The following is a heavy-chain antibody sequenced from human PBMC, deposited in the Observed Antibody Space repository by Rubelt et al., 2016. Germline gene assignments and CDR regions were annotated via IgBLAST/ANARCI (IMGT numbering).Heavy chain of an antibody. V-gene: IGHV3-21*01. CDR1: GFSFSALW. CDR3: ARGGATTDY. Sequence: GGGLVQPGGSLRLSCAASGFSFSALWMHWVRQTPGTGLVWVSSISISSAYIYYADSLKGRFTISRDNANNSLSLQVNSLRAEDTAVYYCARGGATTDYWGQGTLVTVSS. J-gene: IGHJ4*02. D-gene: IGHD1-26*01. CDR2: ISISSAYI.